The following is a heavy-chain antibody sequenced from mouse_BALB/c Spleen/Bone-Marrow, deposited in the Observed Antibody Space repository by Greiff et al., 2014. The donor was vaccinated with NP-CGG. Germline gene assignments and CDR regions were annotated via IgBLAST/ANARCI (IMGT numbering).Heavy chain of an antibody. D-gene: IGHD1-1*01. V-gene: IGHV1-20*02. Sequence: QLQQSGPELVKPGASVKISCKASGYPFTGYFMNWVMQSHGKSLEWIGRINPYNGDTFYNQKFKGKATLTVDKSSSTAHMELRSLASEDAAVYYCARSGYYGSSYFDYWGQGTTLTVSS. CDR1: GYPFTGYF. CDR3: ARSGYYGSSYFDY. J-gene: IGHJ2*01. CDR2: INPYNGDT.